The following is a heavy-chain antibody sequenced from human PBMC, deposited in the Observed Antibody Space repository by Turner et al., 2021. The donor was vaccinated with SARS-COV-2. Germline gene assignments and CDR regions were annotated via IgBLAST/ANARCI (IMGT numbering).Heavy chain of an antibody. J-gene: IGHJ5*02. V-gene: IGHV4-61*02. CDR3: AKAVPGSGWFDP. Sequence: QVKLQESGPGLLKPAQTLSLTCTVSGGSITSGSSFWTWIRQPAGRGLEWVGRIYTSGNTVGIPDYNPSLKSRVSISVDSSKNQFSLKLTSVTAADTAVYHCAKAVPGSGWFDPWGQGSLVTVSS. D-gene: IGHD3-10*01. CDR1: GGSITSGSSF. CDR2: IYTSGNTVGIP.